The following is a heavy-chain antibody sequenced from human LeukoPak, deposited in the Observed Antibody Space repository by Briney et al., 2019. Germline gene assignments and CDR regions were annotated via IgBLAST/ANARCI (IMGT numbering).Heavy chain of an antibody. D-gene: IGHD5-12*01. J-gene: IGHJ4*02. CDR3: AKEGPGYEFDY. Sequence: GGSLRLSCAASGFTFSSYGMHWVRQAPGKGLEWVAFIRYGGSNKYYADSVKGRFTISRGNSKNTLYLQMNSLRAEDTAVYYCAKEGPGYEFDYWGQGTLVTVSS. CDR1: GFTFSSYG. V-gene: IGHV3-30*02. CDR2: IRYGGSNK.